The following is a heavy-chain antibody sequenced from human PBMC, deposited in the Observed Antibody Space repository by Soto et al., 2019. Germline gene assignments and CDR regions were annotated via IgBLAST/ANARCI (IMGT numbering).Heavy chain of an antibody. D-gene: IGHD1-1*01. CDR3: AKANSREYWYEDY. J-gene: IGHJ4*02. CDR2: ISGSGGST. CDR1: GFTFSSYA. V-gene: IGHV3-23*01. Sequence: GGSLRLSCAASGFTFSSYAMSWVRQAPGKGLEWVSAISGSGGSTYYADSVKGWFTISRDNSKNTLYLQMNSLRAEDTAVYYCAKANSREYWYEDYWGQGTLVTVSS.